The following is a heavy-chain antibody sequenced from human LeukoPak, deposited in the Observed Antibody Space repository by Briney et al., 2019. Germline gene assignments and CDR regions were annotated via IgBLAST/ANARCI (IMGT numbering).Heavy chain of an antibody. V-gene: IGHV3-33*01. CDR3: AREAAVAGKGGFDY. CDR2: IWYDGSNK. J-gene: IGHJ4*02. D-gene: IGHD6-19*01. CDR1: GFTFSSYG. Sequence: PGRSLRLPCAASGFTFSSYGIHWVRQAPGKGLEWVAVIWYDGSNKYYADSVKGRVTISRDNSKNTLYLQMNSLRAEDTAVYYCAREAAVAGKGGFDYWGQGNLVIVSS.